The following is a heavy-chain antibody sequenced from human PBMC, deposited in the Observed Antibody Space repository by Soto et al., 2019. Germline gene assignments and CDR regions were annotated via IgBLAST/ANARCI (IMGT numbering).Heavy chain of an antibody. D-gene: IGHD6-19*01. CDR3: ARLRAGPDNGWYWALDY. V-gene: IGHV4-39*02. CDR2: IYHNGNT. J-gene: IGHJ4*01. Sequence: SETLSLTCVVSGGSISSGNYYWGWIRQTPEKGLELIGNIYHNGNTYYNPSFKSRVTISIDTSKSHFSLKLNSVTAADTAVYFCARLRAGPDNGWYWALDYWGHGTLVT. CDR1: GGSISSGNYY.